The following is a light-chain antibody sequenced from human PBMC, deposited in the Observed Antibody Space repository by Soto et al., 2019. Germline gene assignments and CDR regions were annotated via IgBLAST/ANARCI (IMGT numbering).Light chain of an antibody. J-gene: IGKJ1*01. V-gene: IGKV1-5*03. Sequence: DIQMTQSPSTLSASVGDRVTITCRASQSISSWLAWYQQKTGKAPKLLIYKASNLESGVPSRFSGSGSGTEFTLAISSLQPDDFATYYCQEYSTYARTFGQGTKVEIK. CDR2: KAS. CDR3: QEYSTYART. CDR1: QSISSW.